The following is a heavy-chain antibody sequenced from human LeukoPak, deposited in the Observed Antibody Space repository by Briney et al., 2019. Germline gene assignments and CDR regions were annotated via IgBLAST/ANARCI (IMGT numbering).Heavy chain of an antibody. Sequence: GGSLRLSCAASGFTFSSYAMHWVRQAPGKGLEWVAVISYDGSNKYYADSVKGRFTISRDNSKNTLYLQMNSLRAEDTAVYYCARDSSSWQHFDYWGQGTLVTVSS. CDR2: ISYDGSNK. CDR1: GFTFSSYA. CDR3: ARDSSSWQHFDY. J-gene: IGHJ4*02. D-gene: IGHD6-13*01. V-gene: IGHV3-30-3*01.